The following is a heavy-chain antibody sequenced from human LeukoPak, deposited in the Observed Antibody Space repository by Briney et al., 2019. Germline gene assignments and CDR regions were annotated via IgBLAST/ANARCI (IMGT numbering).Heavy chain of an antibody. Sequence: PGGSLRLSCAASGFTFSRYWMTWVRQAPGKGLEWVANIKQDGSEKYYVDSVKGRFTISRDNAKNSLYLQMNSLRAEDTAVYYCARSTSSEYDIYHFDYWGQGTLVTVSS. CDR2: IKQDGSEK. V-gene: IGHV3-7*02. D-gene: IGHD3/OR15-3a*01. CDR1: GFTFSRYW. J-gene: IGHJ4*02. CDR3: ARSTSSEYDIYHFDY.